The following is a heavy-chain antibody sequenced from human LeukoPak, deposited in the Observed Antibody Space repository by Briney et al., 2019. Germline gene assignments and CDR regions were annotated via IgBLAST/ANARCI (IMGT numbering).Heavy chain of an antibody. CDR2: IYYSGST. V-gene: IGHV4-59*01. Sequence: SETLSLTCTVSGGSISSYYWSWLRQPPGKGLEWIGYIYYSGSTNYNPSLKSRVTISVDTSKNQFSLKLSSVTAADTAVYYCARVSTSYYYDSSGTYPPPDAFDIWGQGTMVTVSS. CDR3: ARVSTSYYYDSSGTYPPPDAFDI. J-gene: IGHJ3*02. CDR1: GGSISSYY. D-gene: IGHD3-22*01.